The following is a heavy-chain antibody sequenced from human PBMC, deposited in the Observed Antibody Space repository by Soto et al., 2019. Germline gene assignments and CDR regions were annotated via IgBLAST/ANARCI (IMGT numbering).Heavy chain of an antibody. Sequence: GGSLRLSCAASGFTFSNAWMNWVRQAPGKGLEWVGRIKSKTDGGTTDYAAPVKGRFTISRDDSKNTLYLQMNSLKTEDTAVNYFTIYLMVGGPGSLYSYSYSGMDVGGQGTRVTVPS. J-gene: IGHJ6*02. CDR3: TIYLMVGGPGSLYSYSYSGMDV. CDR2: IKSKTDGGTT. V-gene: IGHV3-15*07. D-gene: IGHD3-10*01. CDR1: GFTFSNAW.